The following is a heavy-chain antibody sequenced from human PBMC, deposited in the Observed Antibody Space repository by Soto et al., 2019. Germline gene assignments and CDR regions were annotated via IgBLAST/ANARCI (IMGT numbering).Heavy chain of an antibody. CDR2: ITYNSDTT. Sequence: GGSLRLSCAASGFTFSSYAMTWVRQAPGQGLEWVSAITYNSDTTYYADSVKGRFTISRDNSKNTLYLEMNSLRAEDTAIYYCAKGDIGYYFDYWGQGSVVTVSS. CDR3: AKGDIGYYFDY. D-gene: IGHD2-15*01. V-gene: IGHV3-23*01. J-gene: IGHJ4*02. CDR1: GFTFSSYA.